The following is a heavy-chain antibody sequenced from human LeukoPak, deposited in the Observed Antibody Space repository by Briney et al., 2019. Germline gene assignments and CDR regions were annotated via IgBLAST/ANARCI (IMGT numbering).Heavy chain of an antibody. CDR3: TSREIVVGDTPYYYGMDV. CDR2: IRSKTNSYAT. CDR1: GFTFSGSA. J-gene: IGHJ6*02. Sequence: GGSLKLSCAASGFTFSGSAMHWVRQASEKGLEWVGRIRSKTNSYATTYAASVKGRFTISRDDSKNTAYLQMNSLKTEDTAVYYCTSREIVVGDTPYYYGMDVWGQGTTVTVSS. V-gene: IGHV3-73*01. D-gene: IGHD2-15*01.